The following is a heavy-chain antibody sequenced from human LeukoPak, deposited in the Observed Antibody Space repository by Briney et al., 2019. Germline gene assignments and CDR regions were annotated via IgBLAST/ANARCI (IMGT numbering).Heavy chain of an antibody. V-gene: IGHV1-18*01. CDR2: ISAYNGNT. D-gene: IGHD5-12*01. CDR3: AREARDIVATRASCWFDP. J-gene: IGHJ5*02. CDR1: GYTFTSYG. Sequence: GASVKVSCKASGYTFTSYGISWVRQAPGQGLEWMGWISAYNGNTNYAQKLQGRVTMTTDTSTSTAYMELRSLRSDDTAVYYCAREARDIVATRASCWFDPWGQGTLITVSS.